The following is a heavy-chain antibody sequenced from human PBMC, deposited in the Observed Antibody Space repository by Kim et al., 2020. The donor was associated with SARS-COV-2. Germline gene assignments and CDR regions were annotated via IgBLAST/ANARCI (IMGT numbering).Heavy chain of an antibody. CDR3: AKDGDLGY. V-gene: IGHV3-9*01. J-gene: IGHJ4*02. CDR2: RGSR. D-gene: IGHD3-16*01. Sequence: RGSRGYADSVKGRFTISRDNAKNSLYLQMNSLRADDTALYSCAKDGDLGYWGQGTLVTVSS.